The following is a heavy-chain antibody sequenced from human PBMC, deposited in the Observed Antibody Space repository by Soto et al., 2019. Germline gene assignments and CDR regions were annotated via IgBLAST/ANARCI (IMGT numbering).Heavy chain of an antibody. CDR1: GFTFSSSG. CDR3: GADVAQSDPYNSFEP. Sequence: QIQLVQFGPEVKKPGTPVKVSCKASGFTFSSSGIHWVRQARGQRLEWIGWIVVGSGNTNYAQKFQERVTITRDVPTNTAYREQTRLRSDHTAVYYCGADVAQSDPYNSFEPWGQGTLYTVSS. V-gene: IGHV1-58*02. D-gene: IGHD2-21*01. J-gene: IGHJ5*02. CDR2: IVVGSGNT.